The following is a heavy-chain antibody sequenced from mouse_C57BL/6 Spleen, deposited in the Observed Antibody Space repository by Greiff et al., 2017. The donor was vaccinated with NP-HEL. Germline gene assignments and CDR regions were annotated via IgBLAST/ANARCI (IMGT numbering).Heavy chain of an antibody. CDR1: GYTFTDYY. V-gene: IGHV1-26*01. Sequence: EVQLQQSGPELVKPGASVKISCKASGYTFTDYYMNWVKQSHGKSLEWIGDINPNNGGTSYNQKFKGKATLTVDKSSSTAYMELRSLTSEDSAVYYCARWLLPLYYFDYWGQGTTLTVSS. CDR2: INPNNGGT. J-gene: IGHJ2*01. D-gene: IGHD2-3*01. CDR3: ARWLLPLYYFDY.